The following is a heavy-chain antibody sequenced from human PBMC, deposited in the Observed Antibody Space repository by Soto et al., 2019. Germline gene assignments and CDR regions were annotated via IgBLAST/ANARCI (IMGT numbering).Heavy chain of an antibody. V-gene: IGHV3-30*18. CDR1: GFTFSSYG. J-gene: IGHJ4*02. CDR3: AKGRMSYGDSRYYFDY. D-gene: IGHD4-17*01. Sequence: QVQLVESGGGVVQPGRSLRLSCAASGFTFSSYGMHWVRQAPGKGLEWVAVISYDGSNKYYADSVKGRFTISRDNSKNMRYLQMNSLRAEDTAVYYCAKGRMSYGDSRYYFDYWRQGTLVTVSS. CDR2: ISYDGSNK.